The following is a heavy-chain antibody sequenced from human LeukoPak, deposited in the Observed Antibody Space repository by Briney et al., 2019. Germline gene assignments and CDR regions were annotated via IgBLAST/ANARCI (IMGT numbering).Heavy chain of an antibody. D-gene: IGHD3-3*01. J-gene: IGHJ4*02. CDR3: AKDLRYYDFWSGLADY. V-gene: IGHV3-33*06. CDR1: GFTFSTYG. Sequence: GGSLRLSRAASGFTFSTYGIHWVRQAPGKGLEWVALIWYDGSNKYYADSVKGRFTISRDNSKNTLYLQMNSLRAEDMAVYYCAKDLRYYDFWSGLADYWGQGTLVTVSS. CDR2: IWYDGSNK.